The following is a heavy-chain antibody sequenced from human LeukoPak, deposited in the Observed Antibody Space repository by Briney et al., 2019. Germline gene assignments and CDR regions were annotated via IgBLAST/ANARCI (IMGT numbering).Heavy chain of an antibody. D-gene: IGHD4-17*01. V-gene: IGHV1-8*01. CDR2: MNPSTDST. Sequence: GASVKVSCKASGYTFTSYDINWVRQAPGQGLEWMGWMNPSTDSTGYAQKLQGRVTMTTDTSTSTAYMELRSLRSDDTAVYYCARVYGDYGGYFDYWGQGTLVTVSS. J-gene: IGHJ4*02. CDR3: ARVYGDYGGYFDY. CDR1: GYTFTSYD.